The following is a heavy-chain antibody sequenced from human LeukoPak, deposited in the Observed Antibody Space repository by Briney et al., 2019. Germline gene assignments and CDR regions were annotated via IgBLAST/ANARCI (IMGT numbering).Heavy chain of an antibody. Sequence: GGSLRLSCAASGFTVSSSYMSWIRQAPGKGLEWVSYISSGSSYTNNADSVKGRFTISRDNAKNSLYLQMNSLRAEDTAVYYCARGRQPDCWGQGTLVTVSS. J-gene: IGHJ4*02. CDR3: ARGRQPDC. CDR1: GFTVSSSY. D-gene: IGHD2-2*01. V-gene: IGHV3-11*05. CDR2: ISSGSSYT.